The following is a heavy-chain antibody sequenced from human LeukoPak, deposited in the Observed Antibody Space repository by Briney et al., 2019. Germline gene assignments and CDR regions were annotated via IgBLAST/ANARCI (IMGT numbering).Heavy chain of an antibody. CDR3: ARVHYDILTGYYGWFDP. Sequence: GGSLRLSCAASGFTFSSYEMNWVRQAPGKGLEWVSYISSSGSTIYYADSVKGRFTISRYNAKNSLYLQMNSLRAEDTAVYYCARVHYDILTGYYGWFDPWGQGTLVTVSS. J-gene: IGHJ5*02. V-gene: IGHV3-48*03. D-gene: IGHD3-9*01. CDR2: ISSSGSTI. CDR1: GFTFSSYE.